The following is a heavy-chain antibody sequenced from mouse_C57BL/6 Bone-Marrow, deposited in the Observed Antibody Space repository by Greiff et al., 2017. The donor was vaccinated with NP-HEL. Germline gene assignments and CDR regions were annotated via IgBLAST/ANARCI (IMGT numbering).Heavy chain of an antibody. V-gene: IGHV1-5*01. D-gene: IGHD1-1*01. CDR2: IYPGNSDT. CDR1: GYTFTSYW. J-gene: IGHJ3*01. CDR3: TRVDSSGAWFAY. Sequence: VQLQQSGTVLARPGASVKMSCKTSGYTFTSYWMHWVNQRPGQGLEWIGAIYPGNSDTSYNQKFKGKAKLTAVTSASTAYMELSSLTNEDSAVYDCTRVDSSGAWFAYWGQGTLVTVSA.